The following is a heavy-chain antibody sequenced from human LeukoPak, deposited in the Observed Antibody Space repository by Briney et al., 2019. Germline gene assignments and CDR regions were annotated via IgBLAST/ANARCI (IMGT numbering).Heavy chain of an antibody. V-gene: IGHV1-46*01. Sequence: GASVKVSCKASGYTFTSYYMHWVRQAPGQGLEWMGIINPSGGSTSYAQKFQGRVTMTRDTSTSTVYMELSSLRSEDTAVYYCARVTGYGSGYYYYFDYWGQGTLVTVSS. CDR3: ARVTGYGSGYYYYFDY. D-gene: IGHD3-22*01. CDR1: GYTFTSYY. J-gene: IGHJ4*02. CDR2: INPSGGST.